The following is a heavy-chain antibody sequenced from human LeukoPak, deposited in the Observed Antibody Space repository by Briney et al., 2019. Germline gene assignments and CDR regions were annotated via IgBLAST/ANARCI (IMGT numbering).Heavy chain of an antibody. CDR3: ARVDCSSTSRYSFDY. CDR1: GGSISSYY. V-gene: IGHV4-59*08. CDR2: IYYSGST. Sequence: SETLSLTCTVSGGSISSYYWSWIRQPPGKGLEWIGYIYYSGSTNYNPSLKSRVTISVDTSKNQFSLKLSSVTAADTAVYYCARVDCSSTSRYSFDYWGQGTLVTVSS. J-gene: IGHJ4*02. D-gene: IGHD2-2*01.